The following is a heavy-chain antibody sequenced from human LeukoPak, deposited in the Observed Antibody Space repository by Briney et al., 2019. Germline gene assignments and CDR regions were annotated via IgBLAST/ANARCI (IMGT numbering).Heavy chain of an antibody. D-gene: IGHD6-13*01. CDR3: ARDGIAAAGTLGVVYDY. CDR1: GGSISSSSYY. Sequence: SETLSLTCTVSGGSISSSSYYWGWIRQPPGKGLEWIGSIYYSGSTYYNPSLKSRVTISVDTSKNQFSLKLSSVTAADTAVYYCARDGIAAAGTLGVVYDYWGQGTLVTVSS. V-gene: IGHV4-39*07. J-gene: IGHJ4*02. CDR2: IYYSGST.